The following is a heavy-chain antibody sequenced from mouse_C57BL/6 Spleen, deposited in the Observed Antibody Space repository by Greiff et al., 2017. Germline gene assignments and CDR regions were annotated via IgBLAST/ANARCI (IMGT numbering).Heavy chain of an antibody. CDR2: ISSGGSYT. Sequence: EVMLVESGGDLVKPGGSLKLSCAASGFTFSSYGMSWVRQTPDKRLEWVATISSGGSYTYYPDSVKGRFTISRDNAKNTLYLQMSSLKSEDTAMYDCARHDYGWGYWCQGTTLTVSS. D-gene: IGHD2-4*01. CDR3: ARHDYGWGY. J-gene: IGHJ2*01. V-gene: IGHV5-6*01. CDR1: GFTFSSYG.